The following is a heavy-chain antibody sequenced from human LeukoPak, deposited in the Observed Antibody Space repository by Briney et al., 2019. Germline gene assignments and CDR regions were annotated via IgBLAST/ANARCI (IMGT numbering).Heavy chain of an antibody. CDR2: ISAYNGNT. Sequence: GASVKVSCKASGYTFTSYGISWVRQAPGQGLEWMGWISAYNGNTNYAQKLQGRVTMTTDTSTSTAYMELRSLRSDDTAVYYCIFPRYYDSSGYYYRYPQPDAFDIWGQGTMVTVSS. D-gene: IGHD3-22*01. V-gene: IGHV1-18*01. CDR1: GYTFTSYG. J-gene: IGHJ3*02. CDR3: IFPRYYDSSGYYYRYPQPDAFDI.